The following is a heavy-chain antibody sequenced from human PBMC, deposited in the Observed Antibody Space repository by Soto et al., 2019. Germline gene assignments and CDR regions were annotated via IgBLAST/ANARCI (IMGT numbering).Heavy chain of an antibody. Sequence: GASVQVSCKASGYTFTSYGISWVRQAPGQGLEWMGWISAYNGNTNYAQKLQGRVTITTDTSTSTAYMELRSLRSDDTAVYYCARDAMGQWLVSGYAFDIWGQGTMVTVSS. J-gene: IGHJ3*02. V-gene: IGHV1-18*01. CDR1: GYTFTSYG. D-gene: IGHD6-19*01. CDR3: ARDAMGQWLVSGYAFDI. CDR2: ISAYNGNT.